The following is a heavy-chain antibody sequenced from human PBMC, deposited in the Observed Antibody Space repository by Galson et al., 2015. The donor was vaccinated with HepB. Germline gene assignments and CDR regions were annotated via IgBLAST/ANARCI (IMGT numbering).Heavy chain of an antibody. CDR1: GYTFTSYY. CDR2: INPSGGST. CDR3: ARPLSSGWWLDY. D-gene: IGHD6-19*01. Sequence: SVKVSCKASGYTFTSYYMHWVRQAPGQGLEWMGIINPSGGSTSYALKFQGRVTMTRDTSTSTVYMELSSLRSEDTAVYYCARPLSSGWWLDYWGQGTLVTVSS. V-gene: IGHV1-46*01. J-gene: IGHJ4*02.